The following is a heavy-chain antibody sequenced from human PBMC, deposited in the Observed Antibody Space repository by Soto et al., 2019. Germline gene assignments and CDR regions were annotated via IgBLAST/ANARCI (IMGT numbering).Heavy chain of an antibody. V-gene: IGHV1-69*01. J-gene: IGHJ4*02. CDR1: GVTFSSET. Sequence: QVQLVQSGADVKKPGSSVKVSCQASGVTFSSETLGWVRQAPGQGLEWVGGIIPLFGTASYAQKCQGRVTITADESTSTVYMELSSLRSEDTAVYFCATELGENPASPFDAWGQGTLVTVSS. D-gene: IGHD3-10*01. CDR2: IIPLFGTA. CDR3: ATELGENPASPFDA.